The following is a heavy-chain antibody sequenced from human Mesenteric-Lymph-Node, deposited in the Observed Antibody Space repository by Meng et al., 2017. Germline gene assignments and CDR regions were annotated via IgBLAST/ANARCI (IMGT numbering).Heavy chain of an antibody. V-gene: IGHV4-59*01. D-gene: IGHD1-26*01. CDR3: ARHLNGGTYPMDV. CDR2: IYYTGST. CDR1: GASISGYY. Sequence: SETLSLTCTVSGASISGYYWSWIRQPPGKGLEWIAWIYYTGSTKYNPSLESRVTVSMDTSKNQFSLKLSSVTAADTAVYYCARHLNGGTYPMDVWGQGTTVTVSS. J-gene: IGHJ6*02.